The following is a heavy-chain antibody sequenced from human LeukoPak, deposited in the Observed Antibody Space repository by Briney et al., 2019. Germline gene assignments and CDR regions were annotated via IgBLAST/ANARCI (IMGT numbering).Heavy chain of an antibody. CDR1: GGSFSGYY. Sequence: SETLSLTCDLYGGSFSGYYWSWIRQPPGKGLEWIGEINHSGSTNYNPSLKSRVTISVDTTKNQSSLKLTSVTAADTAVYFCVRHFHGSGYVVDLWGQGTLVTVSS. CDR3: VRHFHGSGYVVDL. V-gene: IGHV4-34*01. CDR2: INHSGST. D-gene: IGHD6-13*01. J-gene: IGHJ5*02.